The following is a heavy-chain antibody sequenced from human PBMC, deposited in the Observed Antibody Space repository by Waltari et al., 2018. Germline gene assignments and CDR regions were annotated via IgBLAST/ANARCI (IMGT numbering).Heavy chain of an antibody. V-gene: IGHV3-74*01. J-gene: IGHJ2*01. Sequence: EVQLVESGGGLVQPGGSLGLSCVTSGFTFSSYWMHWVRQVPGKGLGWVSRFNSDGSTTSYADSVKGRFTISRDNAKNTLYLQMNSLRADDTSVYYCARAQLTMARNLDLWGRGTLVTVSS. CDR1: GFTFSSYW. CDR2: FNSDGSTT. D-gene: IGHD3-10*01. CDR3: ARAQLTMARNLDL.